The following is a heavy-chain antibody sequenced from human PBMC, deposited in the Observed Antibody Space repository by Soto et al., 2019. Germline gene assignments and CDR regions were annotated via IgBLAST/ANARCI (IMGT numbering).Heavy chain of an antibody. Sequence: ASVKVSCKASGYTFTSYGISWVRQAPGQGLEWMGWISAYNGNTNYAQKLQGRVTMTTDTSTSTAYMELRSLRSDDTAVYYCARDLTVKDYYYGMDVWGQGTTVTVSS. J-gene: IGHJ6*02. CDR1: GYTFTSYG. D-gene: IGHD4-17*01. CDR3: ARDLTVKDYYYGMDV. V-gene: IGHV1-18*01. CDR2: ISAYNGNT.